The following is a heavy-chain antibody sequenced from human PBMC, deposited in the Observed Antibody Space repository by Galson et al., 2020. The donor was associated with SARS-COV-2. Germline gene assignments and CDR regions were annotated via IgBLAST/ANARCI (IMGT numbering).Heavy chain of an antibody. Sequence: GESLKISCKASGYTFTNYDINWVRQATGQGLEWMGWMNPTSGNTGFAQKFQGRVTITSDTSINTAYMELSSLRSEDTAVYYCARGRRYRVFVTTCHNGAFGGKGTTVTIAS. CDR3: ARGRRYRVFVTTCHNGAF. CDR1: GYTFTNYD. J-gene: IGHJ6*04. CDR2: MNPTSGNT. D-gene: IGHD3-10*01. V-gene: IGHV1-8*03.